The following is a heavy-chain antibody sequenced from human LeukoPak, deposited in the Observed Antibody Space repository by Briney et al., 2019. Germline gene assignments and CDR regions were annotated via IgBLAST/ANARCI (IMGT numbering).Heavy chain of an antibody. CDR2: IYYSGST. D-gene: IGHD2-8*02. CDR1: DGSISSGDYY. V-gene: IGHV4-30-4*01. CDR3: ARTSRTGEPEYFQH. Sequence: SETLSLTCTVSDGSISSGDYYWSWIRQPPGKGLEWIGYIYYSGSTYYNPSLKSRVTISVDTSENQFSLRLSSVTAADTAVYYCARTSRTGEPEYFQHWGQGTLVTVSS. J-gene: IGHJ1*01.